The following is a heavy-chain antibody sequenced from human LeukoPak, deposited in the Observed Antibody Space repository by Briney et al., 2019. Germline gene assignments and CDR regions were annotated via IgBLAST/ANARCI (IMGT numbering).Heavy chain of an antibody. V-gene: IGHV4-59*12. J-gene: IGHJ4*02. D-gene: IGHD6-6*01. CDR3: AREGAARNFDY. CDR1: GVSISSYY. CDR2: IYYSGST. Sequence: SETLSLTCTVSGVSISSYYWSWIRQPPGKGLEWIGYIYYSGSTNYNPSLKSRVSISLDTSQNQFSLKLSSVTAADTAVYYCAREGAARNFDYWGQGILVTVSS.